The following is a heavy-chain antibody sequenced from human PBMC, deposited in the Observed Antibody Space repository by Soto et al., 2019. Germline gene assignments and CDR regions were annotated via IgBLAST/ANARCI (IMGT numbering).Heavy chain of an antibody. V-gene: IGHV4-59*01. CDR2: IYYSGST. Sequence: PSETLSFTCTVSGVSISRYYWSWIRQPPGKGLEWIWFIYYSGSTNYNPSLKSRVTISVDTSKNQFSLKLNSVSAADTAVYYCAREMGATSAAFDIWGKGKMVTVSS. J-gene: IGHJ3*02. CDR1: GVSISRYY. D-gene: IGHD1-26*01. CDR3: AREMGATSAAFDI.